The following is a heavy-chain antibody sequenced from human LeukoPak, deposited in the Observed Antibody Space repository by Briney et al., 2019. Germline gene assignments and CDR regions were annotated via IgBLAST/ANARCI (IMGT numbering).Heavy chain of an antibody. J-gene: IGHJ6*02. CDR1: GGSISSYY. Sequence: SETLSLTCTVSGGSISSYYWSWIRQPAGKGLEWIGRIYTSGSTNYNPSLKSRVTMSVDTSKNQFSPKLSSVTAADTAVYYCARDESSSPDTGYYYYGMDVWGQGTTVTVSS. CDR2: IYTSGST. D-gene: IGHD6-13*01. V-gene: IGHV4-4*07. CDR3: ARDESSSPDTGYYYYGMDV.